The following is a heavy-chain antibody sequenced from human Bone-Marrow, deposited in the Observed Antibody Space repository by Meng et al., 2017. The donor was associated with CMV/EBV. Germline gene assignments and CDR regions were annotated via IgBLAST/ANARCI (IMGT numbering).Heavy chain of an antibody. J-gene: IGHJ5*02. CDR2: ISAYNGNT. D-gene: IGHD2-2*01. V-gene: IGHV1-18*01. Sequence: ASVKVSCKASGYTFTSYGISWVRQAPGQGLEWVGWISAYNGNTNYAQKLQGRVTMTTDTSTSTAYMELRSLRSDDTAVYYCARDRFRPHCSSTSCYRLEWFDPWGQGTLVTVSS. CDR1: GYTFTSYG. CDR3: ARDRFRPHCSSTSCYRLEWFDP.